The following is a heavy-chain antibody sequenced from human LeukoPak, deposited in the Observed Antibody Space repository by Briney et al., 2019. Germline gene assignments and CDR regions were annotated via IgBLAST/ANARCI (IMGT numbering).Heavy chain of an antibody. CDR3: AREYTFSRRLGYCVKNNCYESAYYMDV. D-gene: IGHD2-15*01. CDR1: GGSMRNHY. Sequence: SETLSLTCTVSGGSMRNHYWSWIRQVAGKRLEWIGHIFTGGSANYNASLERRVTMSVDPSKKEISLELSSVTAADTAVYYCAREYTFSRRLGYCVKNNCYESAYYMDVWGKGTAVTVSS. CDR2: IFTGGSA. V-gene: IGHV4-4*07. J-gene: IGHJ6*03.